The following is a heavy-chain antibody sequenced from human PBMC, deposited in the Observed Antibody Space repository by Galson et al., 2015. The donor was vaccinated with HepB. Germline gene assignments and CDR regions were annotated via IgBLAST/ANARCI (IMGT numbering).Heavy chain of an antibody. D-gene: IGHD3-22*01. Sequence: LRLSCAASDSTFAYYALSWVRQAPGKGLEWTSAIRDYDATIHYADSVKGRFTISRDNSKNTLYLQMNSLRAEDTAVYYCAGTYYFDSSGYWAGPFDIWGQGTMVIVSS. V-gene: IGHV3-23*01. CDR3: AGTYYFDSSGYWAGPFDI. J-gene: IGHJ3*02. CDR1: DSTFAYYA. CDR2: IRDYDATI.